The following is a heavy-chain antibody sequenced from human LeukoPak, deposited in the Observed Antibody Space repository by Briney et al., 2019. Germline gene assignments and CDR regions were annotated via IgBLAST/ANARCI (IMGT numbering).Heavy chain of an antibody. CDR3: AKETGSYSGYTDY. Sequence: GRSLRLSCAASGFTFSSYGMHWVRQAPGKGLEWVAVISYDGSNKYYADSVKGRFTISRDNSKNTLYPQMNSLRAEDTAVYYCAKETGSYSGYTDYWGQGTLVTVSS. D-gene: IGHD1-26*01. J-gene: IGHJ4*02. CDR1: GFTFSSYG. CDR2: ISYDGSNK. V-gene: IGHV3-30*18.